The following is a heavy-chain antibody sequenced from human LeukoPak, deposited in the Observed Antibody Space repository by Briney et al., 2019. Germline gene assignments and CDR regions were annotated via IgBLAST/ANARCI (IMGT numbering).Heavy chain of an antibody. Sequence: PSETLSLTCTVSGYSISSGYYWGWIRQPPGKGLEWIGSIYHSGSTYYNPSLKSRVTISVDTSKNQFSLKLSSVTAADTAVYYCASYNSGYRDYWGQGTLVTVSS. CDR2: IYHSGST. CDR3: ASYNSGYRDY. CDR1: GYSISSGYY. J-gene: IGHJ4*02. V-gene: IGHV4-38-2*02. D-gene: IGHD3-22*01.